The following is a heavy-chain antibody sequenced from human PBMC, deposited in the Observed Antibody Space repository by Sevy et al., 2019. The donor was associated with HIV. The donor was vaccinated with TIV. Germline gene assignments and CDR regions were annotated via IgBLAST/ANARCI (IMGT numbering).Heavy chain of an antibody. CDR1: GFAFSAYW. D-gene: IGHD4-17*01. CDR2: IKQDGSEQ. J-gene: IGHJ4*01. Sequence: GGSLRLSCSASGFAFSAYWMVWVRQGPGKGLEWVANIKQDGSEQNYVDSVEGRFTISRDNGKNLLYLQMNDLRAEETAVYYWARGGGGFYGDYPFDYWGHGTLVTVSS. CDR3: ARGGGGFYGDYPFDY. V-gene: IGHV3-7*01.